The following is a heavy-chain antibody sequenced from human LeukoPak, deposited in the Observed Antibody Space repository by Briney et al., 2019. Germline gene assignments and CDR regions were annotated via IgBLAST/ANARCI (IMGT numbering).Heavy chain of an antibody. V-gene: IGHV4-59*08. Sequence: SETLSLTCTVSGGSISSYYWSWIRQPPGKGLEWIGYVFHSGSTNYNPSLKSRVTIPVDTSKNQFSLKLTSVTAADTAVYYCARDSSGYYRIDYWGQGTLVTVSS. CDR2: VFHSGST. CDR3: ARDSSGYYRIDY. D-gene: IGHD3-22*01. CDR1: GGSISSYY. J-gene: IGHJ4*02.